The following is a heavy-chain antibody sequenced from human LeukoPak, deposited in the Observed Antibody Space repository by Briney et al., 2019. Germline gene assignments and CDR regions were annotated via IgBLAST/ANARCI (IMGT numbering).Heavy chain of an antibody. V-gene: IGHV3-23*01. Sequence: GGSLRLSCAASGFTFSSYAMSWVRQAPGKGLEWVSTISDSGGTKYYADSVKGRFTISRDNSKNTLYLEMNSLSPDDTAVYYCARGVEPLAANTLAYWGQGTLVTVSS. CDR1: GFTFSSYA. D-gene: IGHD1-14*01. CDR2: ISDSGGTK. J-gene: IGHJ4*02. CDR3: ARGVEPLAANTLAY.